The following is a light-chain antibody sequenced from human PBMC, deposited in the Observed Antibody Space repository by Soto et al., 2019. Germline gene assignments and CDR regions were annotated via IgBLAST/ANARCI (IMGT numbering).Light chain of an antibody. V-gene: IGKV3-15*01. CDR3: LQYNNWPPIT. CDR2: GAS. CDR1: QSVSSN. Sequence: EVVMTQSPATLSVSPGERATLSCRASQSVSSNLAWYQQQPGQAPRLLIIGASTRATGIPARFIGSGSGTAFSLTISSLQSEDFSVYYCLQYNNWPPITFGQGTRLEIK. J-gene: IGKJ5*01.